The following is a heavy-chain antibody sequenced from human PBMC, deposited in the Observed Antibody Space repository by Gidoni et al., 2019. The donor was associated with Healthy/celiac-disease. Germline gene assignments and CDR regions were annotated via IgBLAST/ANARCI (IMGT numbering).Heavy chain of an antibody. V-gene: IGHV1-2*02. CDR1: GYTFTGYY. D-gene: IGHD3-22*01. CDR2: INPNSGGT. J-gene: IGHJ3*02. CDR3: ARDPTYYYDSSGYYSDAFDI. Sequence: QVQLVQSGAEVKKPGASVKVSCKASGYTFTGYYMPWVRQAPGQGLEWMGWINPNSGGTNYAQKFQGRVTMTRDTSISTAYMELSRLRSDDTAVYYCARDPTYYYDSSGYYSDAFDIWGQGTMVTVSS.